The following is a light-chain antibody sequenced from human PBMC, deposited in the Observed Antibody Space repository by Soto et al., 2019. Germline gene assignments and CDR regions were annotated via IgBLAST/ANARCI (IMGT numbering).Light chain of an antibody. CDR2: GAS. Sequence: ETVLTQSPATLSVSPGERATLSCRASQSVTSNLAWYQQKPGQGPRLLIYGASTRATGIPARFSGSGSGTEFALTISSLPSEDFAVYFCQQYNDSPPLTFGGGTTVEIK. CDR3: QQYNDSPPLT. CDR1: QSVTSN. V-gene: IGKV3-15*01. J-gene: IGKJ4*01.